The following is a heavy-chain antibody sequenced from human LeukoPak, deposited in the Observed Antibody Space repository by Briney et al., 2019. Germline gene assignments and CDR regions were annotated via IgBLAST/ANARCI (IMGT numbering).Heavy chain of an antibody. D-gene: IGHD6-6*01. J-gene: IGHJ6*03. CDR3: ARGGAARRPTSFFYYYYMDV. CDR1: GFTFSSYS. CDR2: ISSSSSTI. Sequence: PGGTLRLSCAASGFTFSSYSMNWVRQAPGKGLEWVSYISSSSSTIYYADSVKGRFTISRDNAKNSLYLQMNSLRAEDTAVYYCARGGAARRPTSFFYYYYMDVWGKGTTVTVSS. V-gene: IGHV3-48*01.